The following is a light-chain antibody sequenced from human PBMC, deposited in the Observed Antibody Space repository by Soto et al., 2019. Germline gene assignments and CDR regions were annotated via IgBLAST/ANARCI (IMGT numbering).Light chain of an antibody. CDR2: SAS. Sequence: EIVLTQSPGTLSLSPGERATLSCRASQSVNNNYLAWYQQRPGQAPRPLIYSASRRVTGIPDRFSGSGSGTDFTLTISRLEPEDFAVYHCHQYASSRLTFGGGTKIEIK. J-gene: IGKJ4*01. CDR3: HQYASSRLT. V-gene: IGKV3-20*01. CDR1: QSVNNNY.